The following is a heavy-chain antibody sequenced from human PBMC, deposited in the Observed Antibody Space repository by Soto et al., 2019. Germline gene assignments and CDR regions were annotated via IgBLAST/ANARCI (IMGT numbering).Heavy chain of an antibody. CDR2: IATHDGSS. CDR1: GYTFTAYG. Sequence: QVQLLQSWPEVKRPGASVKVSCQASGYTFTAYGLTWVRRAQGRGLEWMGRIATHDGSSVSAQRLQGRLTLTRDSFTSTAYMELGGLTSDATGLYYCARNDGDASTNFWGQGTLVTVSS. CDR3: ARNDGDASTNF. J-gene: IGHJ4*02. D-gene: IGHD3-22*01. V-gene: IGHV1-18*04.